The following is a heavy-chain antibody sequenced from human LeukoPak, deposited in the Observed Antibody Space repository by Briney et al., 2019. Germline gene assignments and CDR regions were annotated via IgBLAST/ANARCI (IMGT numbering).Heavy chain of an antibody. CDR1: GGSISSYY. J-gene: IGHJ4*02. CDR3: ARGAYGDYSLDY. D-gene: IGHD4-17*01. V-gene: IGHV4-59*01. Sequence: SETLSLTCTVSGGSISSYYWSWIRQPPGRGLEWIGYIYYSGSTNYNPSLKSRVTISVDTSKNQFSLKLSSVTAADTAVYYCARGAYGDYSLDYWGQGTLVTVSS. CDR2: IYYSGST.